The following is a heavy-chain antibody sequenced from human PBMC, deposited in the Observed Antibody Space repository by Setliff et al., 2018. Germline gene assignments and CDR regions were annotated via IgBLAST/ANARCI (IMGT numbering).Heavy chain of an antibody. J-gene: IGHJ4*02. CDR1: GFGFSDAW. D-gene: IGHD1-26*01. V-gene: IGHV3-15*01. Sequence: GGSLRLSCVGSGFGFSDAWMTWVRQAPGKGLEWVGHIKSKAYGGTADYATAVKGRFSISRDDSKDTVFLQMNSLKTEDTGTYYVSTGSDGWGGQGTLVTVSS. CDR2: IKSKAYGGTA. CDR3: STGSDGW.